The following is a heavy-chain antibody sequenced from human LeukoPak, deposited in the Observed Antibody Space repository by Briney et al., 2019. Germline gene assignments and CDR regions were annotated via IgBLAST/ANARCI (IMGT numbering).Heavy chain of an antibody. D-gene: IGHD3-9*01. V-gene: IGHV4-39*01. CDR2: IYYSGST. CDR1: GGSISSSSYY. J-gene: IGHJ2*01. CDR3: ARHSDYDILTGTHWYFDL. Sequence: SETLSLTCTVSGGSISSSSYYWGWIRQPPGKGLEWIGSIYYSGSTYYNPSLKSRVTISVDTSKNQFSLKLSSVTAADTAVYYCARHSDYDILTGTHWYFDLWGRGTLVTVSS.